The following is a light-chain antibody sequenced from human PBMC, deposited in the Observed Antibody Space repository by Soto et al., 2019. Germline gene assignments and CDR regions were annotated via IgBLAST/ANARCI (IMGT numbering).Light chain of an antibody. CDR3: QQRNNWPPT. CDR2: GAS. V-gene: IGKV3D-20*02. J-gene: IGKJ4*01. CDR1: QSVSSSY. Sequence: EIVLTQSPGTLCLSPGERATLSCRASQSVSSSYLAWYQQKPGQAPRLLIYGASSRAIGVPDRFSGSGSGTDFTLTISSLQSEDFAVYYCQQRNNWPPTFGGGTKVE.